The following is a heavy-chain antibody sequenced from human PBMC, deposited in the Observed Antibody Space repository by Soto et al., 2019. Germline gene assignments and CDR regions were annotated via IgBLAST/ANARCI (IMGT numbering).Heavy chain of an antibody. CDR3: AREGKDYGDNWFDP. Sequence: SETLSLTCTVSGGSISSYSWSWIRQPPGKGLEWIGYIYHSGSTYYNPSLKSRVTISVDRSKNQFSLKLSSVTAADTAVYYCAREGKDYGDNWFDPWGQGTLVTVSS. CDR1: GGSISSYS. J-gene: IGHJ5*02. V-gene: IGHV4-30-2*01. CDR2: IYHSGST. D-gene: IGHD4-17*01.